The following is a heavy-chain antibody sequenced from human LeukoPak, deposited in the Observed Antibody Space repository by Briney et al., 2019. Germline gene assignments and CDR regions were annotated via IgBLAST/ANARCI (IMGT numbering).Heavy chain of an antibody. J-gene: IGHJ4*02. D-gene: IGHD2/OR15-2a*01. CDR3: ARDVRHTFDY. Sequence: GGSLRLSCAASGFSFSSSWMLWVRQAPGKGLVWVSRMNSDGTYTNYADAVKGRFTISRDNAKNTLYLQMNRLRAEDTAVYYCARDVRHTFDYWGEGALVTVSS. V-gene: IGHV3-74*01. CDR1: GFSFSSSW. CDR2: MNSDGTYT.